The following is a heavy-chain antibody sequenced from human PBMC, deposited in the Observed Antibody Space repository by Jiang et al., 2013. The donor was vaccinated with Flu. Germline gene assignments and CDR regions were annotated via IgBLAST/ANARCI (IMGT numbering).Heavy chain of an antibody. V-gene: IGHV3-11*06. J-gene: IGHJ4*02. CDR3: AREIGGGDCY. D-gene: IGHD2-21*02. Sequence: RGRFTISRDNANNSLYLQMNSLRAEDTAVYYCAREIGGGDCYWGQGTLVTVSS.